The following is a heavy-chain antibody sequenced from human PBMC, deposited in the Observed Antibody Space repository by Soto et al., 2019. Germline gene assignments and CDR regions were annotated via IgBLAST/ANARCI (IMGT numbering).Heavy chain of an antibody. CDR3: ARTAVASTPYFDF. J-gene: IGHJ4*02. CDR2: IYTSGAT. V-gene: IGHV4-4*07. CDR1: GGSISFSY. Sequence: SETLSLTCTVSGGSISFSYWSWIRQPAGKGLESIRRIYTSGATNYNPSLKSRVTMSVDTSKNQFSLNLSSVTAADTAVYYCARTAVASTPYFDFWGQGTLVTVSS. D-gene: IGHD2-15*01.